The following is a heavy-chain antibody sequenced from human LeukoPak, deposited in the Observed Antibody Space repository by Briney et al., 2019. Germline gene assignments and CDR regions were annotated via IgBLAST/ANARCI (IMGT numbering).Heavy chain of an antibody. J-gene: IGHJ4*02. D-gene: IGHD2/OR15-2a*01. CDR1: GFTFSGYA. Sequence: PGGSLRLSCAASGFTFSGYAMTWVRQAPGKGLEWVSAIVGSGGTTYYADSVRGRFTVSRDNSKNTLYLQMNSLRAEDTAVYYCATLLRSTIDYWGQGTLVTVSS. CDR3: ATLLRSTIDY. V-gene: IGHV3-23*01. CDR2: IVGSGGTT.